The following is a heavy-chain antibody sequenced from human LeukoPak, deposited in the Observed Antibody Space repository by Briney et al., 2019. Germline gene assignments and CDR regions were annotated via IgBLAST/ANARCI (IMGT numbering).Heavy chain of an antibody. Sequence: PGRSLRRYCRGSGFTLRDHAMSWVRHPPGKGLQYACFIRSNFYRGTKDYAASVQGRFTLSRDDSKNIVYLQMNSLKIEDTGVYYCARGPIELWIHNGMDVWGQGTTVTVSS. CDR1: GFTLRDHA. V-gene: IGHV3-49*04. J-gene: IGHJ6*02. D-gene: IGHD3-16*01. CDR2: IRSNFYRGTK. CDR3: ARGPIELWIHNGMDV.